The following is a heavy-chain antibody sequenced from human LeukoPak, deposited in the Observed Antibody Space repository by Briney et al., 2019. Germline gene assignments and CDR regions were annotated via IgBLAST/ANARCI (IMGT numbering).Heavy chain of an antibody. CDR1: GFTFSSYA. J-gene: IGHJ4*02. Sequence: PGGSLRLSCAASGFTFSSYAMSWVRQAPGKGLEWVSGISGSGFSTYYADSVKGRFTISRDNSKYTLYLQMNSLRAEDTAVYYCAKGSPSIAVASYDYWGQGTLVTVSS. V-gene: IGHV3-23*01. D-gene: IGHD6-19*01. CDR2: ISGSGFST. CDR3: AKGSPSIAVASYDY.